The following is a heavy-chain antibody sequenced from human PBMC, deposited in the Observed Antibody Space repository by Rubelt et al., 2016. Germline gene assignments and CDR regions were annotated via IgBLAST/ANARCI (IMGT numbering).Heavy chain of an antibody. CDR2: INAGNGTT. D-gene: IGHD4-17*01. Sequence: QVQLVQSGAEVKKPGASVKVSCKASGYTFTSYAMHWVRQAPGQRLEWMGWINAGNGTTKYSQKFQGRVTRTEDTSTDTAYMELSSLRSEDTAVYYCAIRQPDYGDLDFDYWGQGTLVTVSS. CDR3: AIRQPDYGDLDFDY. J-gene: IGHJ4*02. V-gene: IGHV1-3*01. CDR1: GYTFTSYA.